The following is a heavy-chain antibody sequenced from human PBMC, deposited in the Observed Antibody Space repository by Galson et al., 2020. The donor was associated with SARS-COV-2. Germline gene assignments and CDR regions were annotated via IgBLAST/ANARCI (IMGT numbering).Heavy chain of an antibody. J-gene: IGHJ5*02. CDR1: GFTFSSYS. V-gene: IGHV3-21*01. CDR2: ISSSSSYI. Sequence: GGSLRLSCAASGFTFSSYSMNWVRQAPGKGLEWVSSISSSSSYIYYADSVKGRFTISRDNAKNSLYLQMNSLRAEDTAGYYCARERGYYYDSSNPEGRPWGQGTLVTVSS. CDR3: ARERGYYYDSSNPEGRP. D-gene: IGHD3-22*01.